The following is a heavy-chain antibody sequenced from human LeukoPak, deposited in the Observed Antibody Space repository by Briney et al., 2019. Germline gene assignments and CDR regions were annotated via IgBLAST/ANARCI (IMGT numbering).Heavy chain of an antibody. CDR1: GFTFSSYS. CDR3: ARDRGYDILTGYYTAIDY. V-gene: IGHV3-21*01. Sequence: PGGSLRLSCAASGFTFSSYSMNWVRQAPGKGREWVSSISSSSSYIYYADSVKGRFTISRDNAKNSLYLQMNSLRAEDTAVYYCARDRGYDILTGYYTAIDYWGQGTLVTVSS. J-gene: IGHJ4*02. CDR2: ISSSSSYI. D-gene: IGHD3-9*01.